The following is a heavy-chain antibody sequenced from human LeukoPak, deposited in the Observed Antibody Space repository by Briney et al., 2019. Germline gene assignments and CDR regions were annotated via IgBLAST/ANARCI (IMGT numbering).Heavy chain of an antibody. V-gene: IGHV3-7*01. CDR2: INQDGSEK. D-gene: IGHD6-13*01. CDR1: GFTFSSYW. CDR3: ARDPKGKGIDY. J-gene: IGHJ4*02. Sequence: GGSLRLSCAGSGFTFSSYWMSWVRQAPGKGLEWVANINQDGSEKYYVDSVKGRFTLSRDNAKNSLYLQMNSLRAEDTAVYYCARDPKGKGIDYWGQGTLVTVSS.